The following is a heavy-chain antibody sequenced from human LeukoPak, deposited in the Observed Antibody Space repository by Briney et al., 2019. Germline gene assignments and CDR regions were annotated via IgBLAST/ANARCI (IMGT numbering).Heavy chain of an antibody. J-gene: IGHJ4*02. CDR1: GFTFSSYG. D-gene: IGHD6-19*01. CDR3: AKDGEWLAFDY. V-gene: IGHV3-30*18. Sequence: GRSLRLSCAASGFTFSSYGMHWVRQAPGKGLEWVAVISYDGSNKYYTDSAKGRFTISRDNSKNTLYLQMNSLRAEDTAVYYCAKDGEWLAFDYWGQGTLVTVSS. CDR2: ISYDGSNK.